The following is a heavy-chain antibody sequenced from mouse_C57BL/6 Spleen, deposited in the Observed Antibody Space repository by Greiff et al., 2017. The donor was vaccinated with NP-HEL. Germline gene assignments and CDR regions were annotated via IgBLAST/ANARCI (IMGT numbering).Heavy chain of an antibody. CDR1: GFTFSDFY. J-gene: IGHJ3*01. V-gene: IGHV7-1*01. CDR3: ARDALGSAWFAY. D-gene: IGHD4-1*01. CDR2: SRNKANDYTT. Sequence: EVQLVESGGGLVQSGRSLRLSCATSGFTFSDFYMEWVRQAPGKGLEWIAASRNKANDYTTEYSASVKGRFIVSRDTSQSILYLQMNALRAEDTAIYYCARDALGSAWFAYWGQGTLVTVSA.